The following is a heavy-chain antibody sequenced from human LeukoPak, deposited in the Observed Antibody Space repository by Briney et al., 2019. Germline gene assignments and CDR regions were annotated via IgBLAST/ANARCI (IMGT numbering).Heavy chain of an antibody. Sequence: PSETLSLTCAVSGYSISSGYYWGWLRQPPGKGLEWIGSIYHSGNTYYNPSLRGRVTISLDTSKHQFSLKLSSVTAADTAVYYCARVSDGSGSYYFDYWGQGTLVTVSS. CDR3: ARVSDGSGSYYFDY. D-gene: IGHD1-26*01. CDR2: IYHSGNT. V-gene: IGHV4-38-2*01. J-gene: IGHJ4*02. CDR1: GYSISSGYY.